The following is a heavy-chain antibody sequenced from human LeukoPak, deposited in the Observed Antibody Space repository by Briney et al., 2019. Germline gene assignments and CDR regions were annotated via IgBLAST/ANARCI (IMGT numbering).Heavy chain of an antibody. CDR2: ISGSGGST. V-gene: IGHV3-23*01. J-gene: IGHJ4*02. CDR3: AKKAGYSSGWYSAYFAY. D-gene: IGHD6-19*01. CDR1: GFTFSSYA. Sequence: GGSLRLSCAASGFTFSSYAMSWVRQAPGKGLEWVSAISGSGGSTYYADSVKGRFTISRDNSKNTLYLQMNSLRAEDTAVYYCAKKAGYSSGWYSAYFAYWGQGTLVTVSS.